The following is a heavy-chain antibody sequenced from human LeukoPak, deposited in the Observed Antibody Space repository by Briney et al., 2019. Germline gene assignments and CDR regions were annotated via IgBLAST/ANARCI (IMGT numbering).Heavy chain of an antibody. J-gene: IGHJ5*02. Sequence: ASVKVSCKASGYTFTSYYMHWVRQAPGQGLEWMGIINPSGGSTSYAQKFQGRVTMTRDTSTSTVYMELSSLRSEDTAVYYCARDRSGSYPGGSWFDPWGQGTLVTVSS. D-gene: IGHD1-26*01. CDR1: GYTFTSYY. CDR2: INPSGGST. CDR3: ARDRSGSYPGGSWFDP. V-gene: IGHV1-46*01.